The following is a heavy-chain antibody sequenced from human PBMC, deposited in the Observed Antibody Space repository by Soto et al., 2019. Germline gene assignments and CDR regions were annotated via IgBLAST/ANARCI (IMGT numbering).Heavy chain of an antibody. CDR1: GFTCSSYD. D-gene: IGHD3-3*01. Sequence: GGSLRLSCAASGFTCSSYDMSWVRQAPGKGLEWVSTILVGGSTHYPHSVNGLFTISRHYSKITLFLQMNSLTAGDTALYYCSIATATCGGAFDICGQGTMVTVSS. V-gene: IGHV3-23*01. CDR2: ILVGGST. CDR3: SIATATCGGAFDI. J-gene: IGHJ3*02.